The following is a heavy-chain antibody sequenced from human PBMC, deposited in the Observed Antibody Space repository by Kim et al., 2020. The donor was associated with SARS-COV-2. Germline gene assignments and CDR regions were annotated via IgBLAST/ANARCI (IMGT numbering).Heavy chain of an antibody. J-gene: IGHJ3*02. CDR3: ARVRGHFDAFDI. V-gene: IGHV4-38-2*02. D-gene: IGHD3-10*01. CDR2: IYHSGST. CDR1: GYSISSGYY. Sequence: SETLSLTCTVSGYSISSGYYWGWIRQPPGKGLEWIGSIYHSGSTYYNPSLKSRVTISVDTSKNQFSLKVNSVTAADTAVFYCARVRGHFDAFDIWGQGT.